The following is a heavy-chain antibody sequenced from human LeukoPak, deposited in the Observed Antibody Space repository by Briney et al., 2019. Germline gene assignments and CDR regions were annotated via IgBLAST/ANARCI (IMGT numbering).Heavy chain of an antibody. CDR2: ISSSSSYI. D-gene: IGHD5-18*01. Sequence: GGSLRLSCAASGFTFSSYSMNWVRQAPGEGLEWVSSISSSSSYIYYADSVKGRFTISRDNAKNSLYLQMNSLRAEDTAVYYCAYSYGSNYFDYWGQGTLVTVSS. CDR3: AYSYGSNYFDY. CDR1: GFTFSSYS. V-gene: IGHV3-21*01. J-gene: IGHJ4*02.